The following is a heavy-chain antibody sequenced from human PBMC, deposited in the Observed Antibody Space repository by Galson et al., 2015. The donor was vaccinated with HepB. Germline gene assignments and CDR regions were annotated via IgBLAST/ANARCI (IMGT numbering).Heavy chain of an antibody. Sequence: SLRLSCAASGFTFNIYSMNWVRQAPGKGLQWIAYISSSSSTIYYAEYVKGRFTISRDNGRKSLYLQMNSLSDDDTAVYYCARGTPSAWVPENFQNWGQGTLVTVSS. CDR2: ISSSSSTI. V-gene: IGHV3-48*02. CDR3: ARGTPSAWVPENFQN. CDR1: GFTFNIYS. D-gene: IGHD1-1*01. J-gene: IGHJ1*01.